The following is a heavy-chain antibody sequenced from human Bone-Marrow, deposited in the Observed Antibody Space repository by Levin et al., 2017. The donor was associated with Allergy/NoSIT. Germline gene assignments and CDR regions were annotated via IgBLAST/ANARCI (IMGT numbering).Heavy chain of an antibody. J-gene: IGHJ4*02. CDR3: AKDAGQQWLSPPPFFDY. CDR1: GFTFSSYG. V-gene: IGHV3-30*18. Sequence: GGSLRLSCAASGFTFSSYGMHWVRQAPGKGLEWVAVISYDGSNKYYADSVKGRFTISRDNSKNTLYLQMNSLRAEDTAVYYCAKDAGQQWLSPPPFFDYWGQGTLVTVSS. CDR2: ISYDGSNK. D-gene: IGHD6-19*01.